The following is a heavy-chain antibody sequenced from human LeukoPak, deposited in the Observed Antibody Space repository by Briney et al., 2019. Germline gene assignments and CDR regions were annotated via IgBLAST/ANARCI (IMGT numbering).Heavy chain of an antibody. V-gene: IGHV1-2*02. CDR3: ARDRGGSSLLD. CDR2: INPNTGDT. D-gene: IGHD1-26*01. CDR1: GYTFTGYY. J-gene: IGHJ4*02. Sequence: GASVKVSCKASGYTFTGYYVHWVRQAPGQGLEWMGWINPNTGDTSYAQKFGGGVTVTSDTSISTAYMELSSLRSDDTAVYYCARDRGGSSLLDWGPGTLVTVSS.